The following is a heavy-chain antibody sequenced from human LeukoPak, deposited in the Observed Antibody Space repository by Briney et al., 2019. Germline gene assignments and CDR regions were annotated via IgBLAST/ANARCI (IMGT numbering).Heavy chain of an antibody. CDR2: IYYSGST. CDR3: ARQGYAFDI. V-gene: IGHV4-59*08. CDR1: SASISSYY. Sequence: PESVSLTCTVSSASISSYYWSWIRQPRSKGLEWIGYIYYSGSTNYSPSLKSRVTISVDTSKNPFSLKLSSVTAADTAVYYCARQGYAFDIWGQGTMVTVSS. J-gene: IGHJ3*02.